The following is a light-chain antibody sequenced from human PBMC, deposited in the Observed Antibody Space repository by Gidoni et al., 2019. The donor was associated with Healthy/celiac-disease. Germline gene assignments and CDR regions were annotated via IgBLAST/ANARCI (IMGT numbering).Light chain of an antibody. V-gene: IGKV4-1*01. Sequence: DIVMTQSPASLDVSLGERATINCKSSQSVLYSSNNKNYLAWYQQKPGQPPKLLIYWASTRESGVPDRFSGSGSGTDFTLTISSLQAEDVAVYYCQQYYSTPSYTFGQGTKLEIK. J-gene: IGKJ2*01. CDR3: QQYYSTPSYT. CDR1: QSVLYSSNNKNY. CDR2: WAS.